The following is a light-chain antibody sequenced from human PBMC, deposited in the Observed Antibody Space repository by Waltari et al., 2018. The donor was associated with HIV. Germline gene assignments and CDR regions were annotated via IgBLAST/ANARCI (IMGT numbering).Light chain of an antibody. J-gene: IGLJ3*02. Sequence: QSVLPQPPSVSGAPGQRVTISCTGSSSNIGAGYAVHWYQQLPGTAPKLLIYGNSNRPSGVPDRFSGSKSGTSASLAITGLQAEDEADYYCQSYDSSLSWVFGGGTKLTVL. V-gene: IGLV1-40*01. CDR3: QSYDSSLSWV. CDR2: GNS. CDR1: SSNIGAGYA.